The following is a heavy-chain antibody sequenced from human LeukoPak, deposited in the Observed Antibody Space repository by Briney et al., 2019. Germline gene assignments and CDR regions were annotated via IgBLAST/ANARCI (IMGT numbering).Heavy chain of an antibody. D-gene: IGHD5-12*01. CDR1: GGSISSYY. J-gene: IGHJ5*02. CDR2: IYYSGST. V-gene: IGHV4-59*08. CDR3: ARHDPRGYSGYDPPGNWFDP. Sequence: SETLSLTCTVSGGSISSYYWSWIRQPPGKGLEWIGYIYYSGSTNYNPPLKSRVTISVDTSKNQFSLKLSSVTAADTAVYYCARHDPRGYSGYDPPGNWFDPWGQGTLVTVSS.